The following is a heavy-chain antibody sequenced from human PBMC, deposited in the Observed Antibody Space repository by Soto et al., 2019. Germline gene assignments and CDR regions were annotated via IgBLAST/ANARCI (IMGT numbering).Heavy chain of an antibody. D-gene: IGHD6-19*01. V-gene: IGHV5-51*01. CDR2: IYPGDSDT. CDR1: GYSFTSYW. J-gene: IGHJ6*02. Sequence: GESLKISCKGSGYSFTSYWIGWVRQMPGKGLEWMGIIYPGDSDTRYSPSFQGQVTISADKSISTAYLQWSSLKASDTAMYYCAAAVADKSYYYYGMDVWGQGTTVTVS. CDR3: AAAVADKSYYYYGMDV.